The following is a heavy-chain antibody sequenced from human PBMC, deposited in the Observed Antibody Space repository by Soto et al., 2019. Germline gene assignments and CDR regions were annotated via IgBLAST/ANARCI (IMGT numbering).Heavy chain of an antibody. Sequence: QLQLQESGPGLVKPSEPLSLTCTVSGGSIISSSYYWGWIRQPPGKGLEWIGSIYSSGSTYYNPSLKSRVTISVDTSKNQFSLKLSSVTAADTAVHYCATPVSSGYQAFEVWGQGTMVTVSS. V-gene: IGHV4-39*01. J-gene: IGHJ3*01. D-gene: IGHD3-22*01. CDR1: GGSIISSSYY. CDR3: ATPVSSGYQAFEV. CDR2: IYSSGST.